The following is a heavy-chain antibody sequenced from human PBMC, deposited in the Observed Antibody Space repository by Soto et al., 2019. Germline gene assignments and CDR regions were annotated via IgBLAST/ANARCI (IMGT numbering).Heavy chain of an antibody. D-gene: IGHD2-21*01. CDR1: GFTFSDYW. Sequence: GGSLRLSCAVSGFTFSDYWMSWVRQAPGKGLEWVANIKQDGNEKYYVDSVKGRFTISRDNAKNSLYLQMNSLRAEDTAVYYCAREYSDGWFDPWGQGTLVTVSS. CDR2: IKQDGNEK. J-gene: IGHJ5*02. CDR3: AREYSDGWFDP. V-gene: IGHV3-7*01.